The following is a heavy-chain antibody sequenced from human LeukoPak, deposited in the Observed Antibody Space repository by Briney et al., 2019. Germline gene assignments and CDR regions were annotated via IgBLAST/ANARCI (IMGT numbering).Heavy chain of an antibody. Sequence: PSETLSLTCTVSGGSISSSSYYWGWIRQPPGKGLEWIGSFYYSGSTYYNPSLKSRVTISVDTSKNQFSLNLTSVAAADTAVYYCARQGDSSGWYIYWGQGTLVIVSS. CDR3: ARQGDSSGWYIY. J-gene: IGHJ4*02. CDR1: GGSISSSSYY. CDR2: FYYSGST. V-gene: IGHV4-39*01. D-gene: IGHD6-19*01.